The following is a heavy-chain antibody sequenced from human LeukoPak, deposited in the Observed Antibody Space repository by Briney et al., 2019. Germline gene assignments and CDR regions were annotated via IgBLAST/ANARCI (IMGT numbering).Heavy chain of an antibody. CDR1: GGSISSYY. V-gene: IGHV4-59*01. J-gene: IGHJ4*02. D-gene: IGHD3-10*01. Sequence: SETLSLTCTVSGGSISSYYWSWIRQPPGKGLEWIGYIYYSGSTNYNPSLKSRVTISVDTSKNQFSLKLSSVTAADTAVYYCARDGGWFGELFYFDYWGQGTLVTVSS. CDR2: IYYSGST. CDR3: ARDGGWFGELFYFDY.